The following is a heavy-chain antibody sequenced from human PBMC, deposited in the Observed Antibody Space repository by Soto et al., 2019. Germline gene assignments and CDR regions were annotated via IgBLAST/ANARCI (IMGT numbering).Heavy chain of an antibody. CDR3: ARRRGADSSSWYLSSYYYYGMDV. D-gene: IGHD6-13*01. Sequence: SETLSLTCTVSGGSISSSSDYWGWIRQPPGKGMERIGSIYYSGSTYYNPSLKSRVTISVDTSKNHLSLKLSSVTAADTAVYYCARRRGADSSSWYLSSYYYYGMDVWGQGTTVT. J-gene: IGHJ6*02. CDR1: GGSISSSSDY. V-gene: IGHV4-39*01. CDR2: IYYSGST.